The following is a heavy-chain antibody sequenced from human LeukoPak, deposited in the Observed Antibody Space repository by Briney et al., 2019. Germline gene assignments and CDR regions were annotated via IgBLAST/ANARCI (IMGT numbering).Heavy chain of an antibody. D-gene: IGHD3-3*01. J-gene: IGHJ4*02. CDR1: GGSISSGSYY. CDR3: ARTYYDFWSGYYNDY. V-gene: IGHV4-61*02. CDR2: IYTSGST. Sequence: SETLSLTCTVSGGSISSGSYYWSWIRQPAGEGLEWIGRIYTSGSTNYNPSLKSRVTISVDTYKNQFSLKLSSVTAADTAVYYCARTYYDFWSGYYNDYWGQGTLVTVSS.